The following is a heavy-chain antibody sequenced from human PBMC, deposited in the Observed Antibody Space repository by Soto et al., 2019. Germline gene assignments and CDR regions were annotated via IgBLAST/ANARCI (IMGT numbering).Heavy chain of an antibody. CDR3: ARLRIATQNYKWFDP. Sequence: PSETLSPTXSVPGAALNSGNYYWSWIPQIPGKGLEWIGHIYVAGAVDYNPSLRDRITISQDTSERQFSLNLRLVTVADTAVYYCARLRIATQNYKWFDPWGQGTLVTVSS. CDR2: IYVAGAV. CDR1: GAALNSGNYY. D-gene: IGHD2-21*01. J-gene: IGHJ5*02. V-gene: IGHV4-31*02.